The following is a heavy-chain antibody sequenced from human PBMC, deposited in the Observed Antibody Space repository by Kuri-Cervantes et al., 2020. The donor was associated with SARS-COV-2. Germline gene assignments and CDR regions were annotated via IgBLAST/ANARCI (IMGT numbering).Heavy chain of an antibody. Sequence: GESLKISCAPSGFTFRNYGMHWVRLAPGKGLEWMAFIRHDGHSEDYADSVKGRFTVSRDNSKNTLYLQMNSLTTEDTAVYYCAKSNPHSDYYFDYWGQGTLVTVSS. CDR2: IRHDGHSE. V-gene: IGHV3-30*02. CDR1: GFTFRNYG. D-gene: IGHD3-3*01. J-gene: IGHJ4*02. CDR3: AKSNPHSDYYFDY.